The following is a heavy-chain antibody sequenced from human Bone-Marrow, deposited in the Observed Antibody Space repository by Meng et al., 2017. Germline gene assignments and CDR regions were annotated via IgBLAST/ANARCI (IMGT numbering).Heavy chain of an antibody. CDR2: INTNTGNP. Sequence: ASVKVSCKASGYTFTSYAMNWVRQAPGQGLEWMGWINTNTGNPTYAQGFTGRFVFSLDTSVSTAYLQISSLKAEDTAVSYCARVMITFGGVIVDAFFDYWGQGTLVTVSS. V-gene: IGHV7-4-1*02. J-gene: IGHJ4*02. D-gene: IGHD3-16*02. CDR1: GYTFTSYA. CDR3: ARVMITFGGVIVDAFFDY.